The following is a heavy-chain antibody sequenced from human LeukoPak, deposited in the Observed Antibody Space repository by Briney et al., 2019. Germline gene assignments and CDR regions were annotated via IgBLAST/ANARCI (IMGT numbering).Heavy chain of an antibody. Sequence: GRSLRLSCAASGFTFNSYAMHWVRQAPGKGLEWVAVISYDGSNKYYADSVKGRFTISRDNSKNTLYLQMNSLRAEDTAVYYCASPFKVILERWGQGTLVTVSS. CDR1: GFTFNSYA. D-gene: IGHD2/OR15-2a*01. CDR2: ISYDGSNK. V-gene: IGHV3-30-3*01. CDR3: ASPFKVILER. J-gene: IGHJ4*02.